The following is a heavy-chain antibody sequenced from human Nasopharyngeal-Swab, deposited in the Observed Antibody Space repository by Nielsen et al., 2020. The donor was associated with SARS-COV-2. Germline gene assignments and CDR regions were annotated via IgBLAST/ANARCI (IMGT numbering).Heavy chain of an antibody. Sequence: LVKVSCKASGGTFSSYAISWVRQAPGQGLEWMGGIIPIFGTANYAQKFQGRVTITADESTSTAYMELSSLRSEDTAVYYCARGGGYCSSTSCPNWFDPWGQGTLVTVSS. V-gene: IGHV1-69*13. CDR2: IIPIFGTA. CDR3: ARGGGYCSSTSCPNWFDP. D-gene: IGHD2-2*01. J-gene: IGHJ5*02. CDR1: GGTFSSYA.